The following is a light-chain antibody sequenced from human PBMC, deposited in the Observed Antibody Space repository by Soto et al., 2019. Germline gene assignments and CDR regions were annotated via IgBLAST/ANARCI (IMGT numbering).Light chain of an antibody. J-gene: IGKJ4*01. CDR2: GAS. Sequence: EIVMTQSPATLSVSPGERVTLSCRASQSVSIYLAWCQQRPGQAPRPLIYGASTRATGIPARFSASGSGTEFTLTINSLQSEDFAVYYCQQYNYWPLTFGGGTRVEI. CDR1: QSVSIY. CDR3: QQYNYWPLT. V-gene: IGKV3-15*01.